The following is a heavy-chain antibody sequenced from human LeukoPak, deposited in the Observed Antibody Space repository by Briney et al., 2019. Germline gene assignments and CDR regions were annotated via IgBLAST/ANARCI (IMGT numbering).Heavy chain of an antibody. CDR3: ARAGRPGTVDH. D-gene: IGHD6-13*01. J-gene: IGHJ4*02. Sequence: GGSLRLSCAASGFTFSSYWMSWVRQAPGKGLGWVANINEDGSERYYVDSVQGRFTISRDNAKNSLYLQVNSLRAEDTAVYYCARAGRPGTVDHWGQGSLVTVSS. V-gene: IGHV3-7*01. CDR2: INEDGSER. CDR1: GFTFSSYW.